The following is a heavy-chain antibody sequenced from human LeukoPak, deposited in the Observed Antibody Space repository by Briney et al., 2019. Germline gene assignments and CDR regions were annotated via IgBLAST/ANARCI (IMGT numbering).Heavy chain of an antibody. CDR1: GGSINSSSYY. CDR2: IYYSGST. J-gene: IGHJ4*02. Sequence: SETLSLTCTVSGGSINSSSYYWGCIRQPPGKGREWIGSIYYSGSTYYNPSLKSRVTMSVDTSKNQFSLKLSSVTAADTAVYYCARGARAIVVVPAATRGGFDYWGQGTLVTVSS. V-gene: IGHV4-39*01. D-gene: IGHD2-2*01. CDR3: ARGARAIVVVPAATRGGFDY.